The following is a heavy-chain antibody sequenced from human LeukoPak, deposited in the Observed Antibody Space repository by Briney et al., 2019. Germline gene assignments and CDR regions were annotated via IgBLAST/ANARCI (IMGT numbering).Heavy chain of an antibody. J-gene: IGHJ4*02. CDR2: IYYSGST. CDR3: ARVGWELLGPFDH. Sequence: SETLSLTCAVYGGSFSGYYWSWIRQPPGKGLEWIGYIYYSGSTNYNPSLKSRVTISVDRSKNQFSLKLRSVIAADTAVYYCARVGWELLGPFDHWGQGTLVTVSS. CDR1: GGSFSGYY. D-gene: IGHD1-26*01. V-gene: IGHV4-59*01.